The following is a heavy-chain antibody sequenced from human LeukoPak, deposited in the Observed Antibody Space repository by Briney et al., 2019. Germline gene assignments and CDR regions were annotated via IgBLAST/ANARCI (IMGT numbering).Heavy chain of an antibody. V-gene: IGHV1-69*06. D-gene: IGHD3-10*01. CDR2: IIPMSDTA. Sequence: SVKVSCKASGGTFNSYAISWVRQAPGQGLEWMGGIIPMSDTANYPQKFRGRLTITADIPTSTVYMELSSLRSEDTAVYYCAKDGAYYGSGSYFDYWGQGTLVTVSS. J-gene: IGHJ4*02. CDR1: GGTFNSYA. CDR3: AKDGAYYGSGSYFDY.